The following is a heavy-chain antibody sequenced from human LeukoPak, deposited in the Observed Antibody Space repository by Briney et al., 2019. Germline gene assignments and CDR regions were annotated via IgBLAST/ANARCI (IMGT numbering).Heavy chain of an antibody. J-gene: IGHJ4*02. D-gene: IGHD4-23*01. CDR2: IYYSGST. Sequence: PPETLSLTCTVSGGSISSSSYYWGWIRQPPGKGLEWIGSIYYSGSTYYNPSLKSRVTISVDTSKNQFSLKLSSVTAADTAVYYCARLYGGNSYLDYWGQGTLVTVSS. CDR1: GGSISSSSYY. CDR3: ARLYGGNSYLDY. V-gene: IGHV4-39*01.